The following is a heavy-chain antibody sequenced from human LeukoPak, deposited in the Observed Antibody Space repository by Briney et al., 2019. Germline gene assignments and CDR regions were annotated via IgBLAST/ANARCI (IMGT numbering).Heavy chain of an antibody. CDR2: INPSGGST. J-gene: IGHJ6*03. V-gene: IGHV1-46*01. CDR3: ARAPSGGSMDV. CDR1: GYTFTSYY. D-gene: IGHD1-26*01. Sequence: ASVKVSCKASGYTFTSYYMHWVRQAPGQGLEWMGIINPSGGSTSYAQKFQGRVTMARDTSTSTVYMELSSLRSEDTAVHYCARAPSGGSMDVWGKGTTVTVSS.